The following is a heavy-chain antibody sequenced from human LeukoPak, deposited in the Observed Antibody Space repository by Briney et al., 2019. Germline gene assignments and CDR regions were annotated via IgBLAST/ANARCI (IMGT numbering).Heavy chain of an antibody. V-gene: IGHV4-30-4*08. CDR2: IYYSGST. Sequence: PSETLSLTCTASGGSISIGDYYWSWIRQPPGKGLEWIGYIYYSGSTYYNPSLKSRVTISVDTSKNQFSLKLSSVTAADTAVYYCARDYSSGTFDYWGQGTLVTVS. J-gene: IGHJ4*02. CDR3: ARDYSSGTFDY. CDR1: GGSISIGDYY. D-gene: IGHD3-22*01.